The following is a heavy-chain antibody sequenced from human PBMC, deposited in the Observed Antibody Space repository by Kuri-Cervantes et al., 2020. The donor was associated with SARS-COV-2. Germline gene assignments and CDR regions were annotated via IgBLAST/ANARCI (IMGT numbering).Heavy chain of an antibody. V-gene: IGHV3-48*01. D-gene: IGHD3-22*01. CDR3: ARPPDRSGQNFDS. J-gene: IGHJ4*02. CDR1: GFTFSSYS. CDR2: ISSSSSTI. Sequence: GGSLRLSCAASGFTFSSYSMNWVRQAPGKGLEWVSYISSSSSTIYYADSVKGRFTIPRDNAKNSLYLQMNSLTSEDTSVYYCARPPDRSGQNFDSWGQGTLVTVSS.